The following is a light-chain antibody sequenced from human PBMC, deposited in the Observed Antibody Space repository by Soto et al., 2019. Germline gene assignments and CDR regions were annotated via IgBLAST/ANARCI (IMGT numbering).Light chain of an antibody. V-gene: IGLV1-47*01. CDR3: AAWDDTLKGLV. J-gene: IGLJ2*01. CDR2: RAS. Sequence: QSVLTQPPSASGTPGQRVTISCSGSSSNIGSNYVYWYQQVPGTAPRLLMYRASQRPSGVHDRFSGSKSGTSASLAISGLRSEYEADYYCAAWDDTLKGLVFGGGTKVTVL. CDR1: SSNIGSNY.